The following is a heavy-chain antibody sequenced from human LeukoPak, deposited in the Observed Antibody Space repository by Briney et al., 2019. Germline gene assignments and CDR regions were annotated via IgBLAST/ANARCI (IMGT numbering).Heavy chain of an antibody. CDR3: GGGQQWLASYFAS. CDR2: IIPILGIA. CDR1: GGTFGSYA. D-gene: IGHD6-19*01. J-gene: IGHJ4*01. Sequence: ASVKVSCKASGGTFGSYAISWVRQAAGQGLEWMGRIIPILGIANYAQKFQGGVTITADKSTSTAYMELSSLRSEDTAVYYCGGGQQWLASYFASWGQEPWSPSPQ. V-gene: IGHV1-69*04.